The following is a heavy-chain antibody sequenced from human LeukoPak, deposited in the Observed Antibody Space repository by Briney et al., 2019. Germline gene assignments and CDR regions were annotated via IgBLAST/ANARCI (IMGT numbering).Heavy chain of an antibody. CDR2: ISYDGSNK. J-gene: IGHJ3*02. CDR3: VFEGRADAFDI. V-gene: IGHV3-30-3*01. CDR1: GFAFSNYA. Sequence: PGGSLRLSCAASGFAFSNYAMHWVRQAPGKGLEWVAVISYDGSNKYYADSVKGRFTISRDNSKNTLYLQMNSLRAEDTAVYYCVFEGRADAFDIWGQGTMVTVSS. D-gene: IGHD3-10*01.